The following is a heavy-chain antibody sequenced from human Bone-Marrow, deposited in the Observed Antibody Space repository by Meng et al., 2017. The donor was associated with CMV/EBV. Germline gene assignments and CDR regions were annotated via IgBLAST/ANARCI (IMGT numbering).Heavy chain of an antibody. D-gene: IGHD4-23*01. CDR3: ARDGLKGGNDY. CDR1: GFTFSSYA. Sequence: GESLKLSCAASGFTFSSYAMHWVRQAPGKGLEWVAVISYDGSNKYYADSVKGRFTISRDNAKNTLYLQMNSLRAEDTAVYYCARDGLKGGNDYWGQGTLVTVSS. CDR2: ISYDGSNK. V-gene: IGHV3-30*04. J-gene: IGHJ4*02.